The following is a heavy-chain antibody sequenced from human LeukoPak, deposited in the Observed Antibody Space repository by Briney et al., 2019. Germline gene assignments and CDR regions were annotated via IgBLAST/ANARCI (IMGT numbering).Heavy chain of an antibody. J-gene: IGHJ4*02. CDR2: INPDGGGT. V-gene: IGHV1-2*02. CDR3: AGNNRGGYDLTY. D-gene: IGHD5-12*01. CDR1: GYPFTAYY. Sequence: ASVKVSCKASGYPFTAYYIHWVRLAPGQGLDWMGWINPDGGGTNSAQKFQGRVTMTRDTSISTAYMELSWLTSDDAAVYYCAGNNRGGYDLTYWGQGTQVTVYS.